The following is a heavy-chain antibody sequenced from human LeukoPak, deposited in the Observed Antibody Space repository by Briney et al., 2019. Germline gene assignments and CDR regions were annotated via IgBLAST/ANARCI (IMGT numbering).Heavy chain of an antibody. Sequence: SETLSLTCTVSGGSISSGGYSWSWIRQPPGKGLEYIGYIYHTGITYSSPSLKSRVTISVDTSKNQFSLKLSSVTAADTAVYYCARDPHKGLWFGDHQPFDIWGQGTMVTVSS. CDR1: GGSISSGGYS. CDR3: ARDPHKGLWFGDHQPFDI. CDR2: IYHTGIT. V-gene: IGHV4-30-2*05. D-gene: IGHD3-10*01. J-gene: IGHJ3*02.